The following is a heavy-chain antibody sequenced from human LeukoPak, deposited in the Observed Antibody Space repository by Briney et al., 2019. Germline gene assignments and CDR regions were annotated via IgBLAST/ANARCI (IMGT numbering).Heavy chain of an antibody. J-gene: IGHJ4*02. D-gene: IGHD6-19*01. Sequence: ASVKVSCKASGYTFTGYYMHWVRQAPGQGLEWMGWINPNSGGTNYAQKFQGWVTMTRDTSISTAYMELSRLRSDDTAVYYCARDDLAAVAGTGFDYWGQGTLVTVSS. V-gene: IGHV1-2*04. CDR2: INPNSGGT. CDR3: ARDDLAAVAGTGFDY. CDR1: GYTFTGYY.